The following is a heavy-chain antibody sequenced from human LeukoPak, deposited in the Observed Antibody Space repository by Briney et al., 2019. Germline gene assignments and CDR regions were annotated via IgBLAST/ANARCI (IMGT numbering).Heavy chain of an antibody. D-gene: IGHD2-15*01. V-gene: IGHV3-49*04. CDR3: TIGHCSGDSCYFDFDH. Sequence: GGSLRLSCTASGFTFGDYAMSWVRQAPGKGLEWVGFIRSKAYDGIIVYAASVKGRLTISRDDSKCIPYLQMNSLKTLDPPASYCTIGHCSGDSCYFDFDHWGQGTLVTVSS. J-gene: IGHJ4*02. CDR1: GFTFGDYA. CDR2: IRSKAYDGII.